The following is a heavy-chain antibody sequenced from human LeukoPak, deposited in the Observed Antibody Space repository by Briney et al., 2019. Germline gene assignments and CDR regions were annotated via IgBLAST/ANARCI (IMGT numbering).Heavy chain of an antibody. V-gene: IGHV4-38-2*02. D-gene: IGHD3-22*01. CDR3: ARPGGNDSSGYYSVGWYFDL. CDR2: IYHNGNT. Sequence: SETLSLTCTVSTYSISSGYYWGWIRQPPGKGLEWIGNIYHNGNTYYNPSLKSRVTISVDTSKKQFSLKLSSVTAADTAVYYCARPGGNDSSGYYSVGWYFDLWGRGTLVTVSS. CDR1: TYSISSGYY. J-gene: IGHJ2*01.